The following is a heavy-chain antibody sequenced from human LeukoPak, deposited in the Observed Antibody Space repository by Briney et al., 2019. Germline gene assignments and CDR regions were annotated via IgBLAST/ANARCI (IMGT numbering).Heavy chain of an antibody. CDR3: ARKSSYFGASNI. CDR2: IYPGDSDT. D-gene: IGHD1-26*01. J-gene: IGHJ3*02. V-gene: IGHV5-51*01. Sequence: GESLRISCQGSGFRFASHWIGWVRQMPGKGLEWMGIIYPGDSDTRYSPSFQGQVTISADKSINTTYLQWSSLEASDTAIYYCARKSSYFGASNIWGQGTMVTVSS. CDR1: GFRFASHW.